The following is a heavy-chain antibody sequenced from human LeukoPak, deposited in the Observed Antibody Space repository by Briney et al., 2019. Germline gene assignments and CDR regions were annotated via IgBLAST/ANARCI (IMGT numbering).Heavy chain of an antibody. D-gene: IGHD1-7*01. CDR2: MNPNSGNT. CDR1: GYTFTSYD. V-gene: IGHV1-8*01. Sequence: ASVKVSCKASGYTFTSYDINWVRQATGQGLEWMGWMNPNSGNTGYAQKLQGGVTMTTDTSTSTAYMELRSLRSDDTAVYYCASLAGTTTLGYYYYYMDVWGKGTTVTVSS. J-gene: IGHJ6*03. CDR3: ASLAGTTTLGYYYYYMDV.